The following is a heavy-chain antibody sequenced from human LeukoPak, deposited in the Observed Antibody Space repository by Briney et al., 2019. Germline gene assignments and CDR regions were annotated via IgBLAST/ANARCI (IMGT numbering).Heavy chain of an antibody. CDR1: GFTFSSYS. CDR3: AKIRPLLLWFGEETFDI. CDR2: ISSSSSYI. D-gene: IGHD3-10*01. V-gene: IGHV3-21*04. J-gene: IGHJ3*02. Sequence: GGSLRLSCAASGFTFSSYSMNWVRQAPGKGLEWVSSISSSSSYIYYADSVKGRFTISRDNSKNTLYLQMNSLRAEDTAVYYCAKIRPLLLWFGEETFDIWGQGTMVTVSS.